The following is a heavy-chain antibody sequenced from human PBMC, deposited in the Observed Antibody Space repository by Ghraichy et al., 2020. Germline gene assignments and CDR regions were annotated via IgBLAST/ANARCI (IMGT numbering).Heavy chain of an antibody. V-gene: IGHV4-59*01. Sequence: SETLSLTCTVSGGSISTYYWSWIRQPPGKGLEWIGYIYDSGSTKYNPSLKSRVTISVDTSKSQFSLRLTSVTAADTAVYYCSGDHYDGSCYYYFDYWGQGTLGTVPA. CDR2: IYDSGST. D-gene: IGHD3-22*01. CDR1: GGSISTYY. CDR3: SGDHYDGSCYYYFDY. J-gene: IGHJ4*02.